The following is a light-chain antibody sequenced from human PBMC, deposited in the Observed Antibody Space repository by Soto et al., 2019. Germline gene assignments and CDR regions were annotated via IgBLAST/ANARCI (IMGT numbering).Light chain of an antibody. CDR1: QSLFSF. J-gene: IGKJ1*01. V-gene: IGKV1-39*01. Sequence: DSQMTPSACPRSASVGDRVTITGRASQSLFSFLSWYQQRPGKATKLLIYAESSLQRGVPSTFSGSGSGTEFTLTIRSMQTEDLATYYCKQSYNSEWT. CDR3: KQSYNSEWT. CDR2: AES.